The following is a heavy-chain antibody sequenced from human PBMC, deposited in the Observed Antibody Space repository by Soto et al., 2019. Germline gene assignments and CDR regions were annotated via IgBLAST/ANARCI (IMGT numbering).Heavy chain of an antibody. Sequence: GASVKVSCKASGGTFSSYAISWVRQAPGQGLEWMGGIIPIFGTANYAQKFQGRVTITADESTSTAYMELSSLRSEDTAVYYCARGTAGDSVTTVTPGLLGYWGQGTLVTVSS. D-gene: IGHD4-17*01. CDR1: GGTFSSYA. J-gene: IGHJ4*02. CDR2: IIPIFGTA. CDR3: ARGTAGDSVTTVTPGLLGY. V-gene: IGHV1-69*13.